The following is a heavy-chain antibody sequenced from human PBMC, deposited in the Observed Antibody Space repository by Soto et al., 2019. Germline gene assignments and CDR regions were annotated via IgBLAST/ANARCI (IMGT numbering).Heavy chain of an antibody. CDR2: ISTYNGNT. V-gene: IGHV1-18*01. J-gene: IGHJ4*02. Sequence: ASVKVSCKASGYTFTSYGISWVRQAPGQGLEWMGWISTYNGNTNYAQKLQGRVTMTTDTSTSTAYMELRSLRSDDTAVYYCARDYCSGGSCYCPDYWGQGTLVTVPS. D-gene: IGHD2-15*01. CDR1: GYTFTSYG. CDR3: ARDYCSGGSCYCPDY.